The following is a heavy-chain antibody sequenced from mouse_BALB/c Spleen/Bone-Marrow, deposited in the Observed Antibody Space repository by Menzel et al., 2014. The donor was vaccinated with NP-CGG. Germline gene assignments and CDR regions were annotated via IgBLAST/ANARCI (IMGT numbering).Heavy chain of an antibody. CDR1: GFNIKDTY. CDR2: IDPANGNT. V-gene: IGHV14-3*02. Sequence: VQLQQSGAELVKPGASVKSSCTASGFNIKDTYMHWVKQRPEQGLEWIGRIDPANGNTKYDPKLQGKATITADTSSNTAYLQLSSLTSEDTAVYYCASYYYGSSLFAYWGQGTLVTVSA. D-gene: IGHD1-1*01. CDR3: ASYYYGSSLFAY. J-gene: IGHJ3*01.